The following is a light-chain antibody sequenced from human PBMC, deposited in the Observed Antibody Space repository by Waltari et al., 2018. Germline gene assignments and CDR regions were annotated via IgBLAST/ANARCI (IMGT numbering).Light chain of an antibody. V-gene: IGLV2-14*01. J-gene: IGLJ3*02. Sequence: QSALTQPASVSGSPGQSITISCTGTSSDVGGYHHVSWYQHHPGKAPKLMIFEVTDLPSGVSNRFSGSKSGNTASLTISGLQAEDEADYYCSSYTTSNTWVFGGGTKVTVL. CDR3: SSYTTSNTWV. CDR1: SSDVGGYHH. CDR2: EVT.